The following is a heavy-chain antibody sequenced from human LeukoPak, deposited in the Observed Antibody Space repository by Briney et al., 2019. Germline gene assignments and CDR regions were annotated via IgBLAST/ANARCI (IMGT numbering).Heavy chain of an antibody. CDR1: GFTFSSYA. D-gene: IGHD3-22*01. V-gene: IGHV3-23*01. Sequence: GGSLGLSCAASGFTFSSYAMSWVRQAPGKGLEWVSAISGSGGSTYYADSVKGRFTISRDNSKNTLYLQMNSLRAEDTAVYYCAKEGRFYDSSGYYSGAFDIWGQGTMVTVSS. J-gene: IGHJ3*02. CDR3: AKEGRFYDSSGYYSGAFDI. CDR2: ISGSGGST.